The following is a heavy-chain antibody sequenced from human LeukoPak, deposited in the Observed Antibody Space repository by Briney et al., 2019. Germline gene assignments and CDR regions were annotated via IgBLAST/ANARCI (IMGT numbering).Heavy chain of an antibody. V-gene: IGHV2-70*01. Sequence: SGPALVKPTQALTLTFTFSGFSLSTSGMGVSWIRQPPGKALEWLAHIDWDDDKYYSTSLKTRLTISKDTSKNQVVLTMTNMDPVDTATYYCARLISSSSHYYYYMDVWGKGTTVTVSS. D-gene: IGHD6-6*01. CDR1: GFSLSTSGMG. CDR2: IDWDDDK. CDR3: ARLISSSSHYYYYMDV. J-gene: IGHJ6*03.